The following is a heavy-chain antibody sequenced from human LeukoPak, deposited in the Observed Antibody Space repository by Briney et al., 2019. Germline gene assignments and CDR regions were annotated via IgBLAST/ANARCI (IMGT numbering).Heavy chain of an antibody. Sequence: SETLSLTCAVYGGSFSGYYRSWIRQPPGKGLEWIGEINHSGSTNYNPSLKSRVTISVDTSKNQFSLKLSSVTAADTAVYYCARRGVREYFGWGQGTLVTVSS. CDR2: INHSGST. J-gene: IGHJ4*02. CDR1: GGSFSGYY. V-gene: IGHV4-34*01. CDR3: ARRGVREYFG. D-gene: IGHD3-10*01.